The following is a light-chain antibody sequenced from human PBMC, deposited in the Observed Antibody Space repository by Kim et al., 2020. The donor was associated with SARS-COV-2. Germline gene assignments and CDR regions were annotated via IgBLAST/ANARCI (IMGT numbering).Light chain of an antibody. CDR2: DAS. Sequence: SASIGHRVTITCRASHSINTWLAWYQQKPGKAPKLLIYDASSLERGVPSRFSGTGSGTEFTLTISSLLPDDFATYYCQQYNDYLYTFGQGTKLEI. V-gene: IGKV1-5*01. J-gene: IGKJ2*01. CDR1: HSINTW. CDR3: QQYNDYLYT.